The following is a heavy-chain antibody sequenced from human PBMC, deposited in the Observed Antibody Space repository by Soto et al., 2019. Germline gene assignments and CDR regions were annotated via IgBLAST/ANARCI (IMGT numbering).Heavy chain of an antibody. Sequence: QVQLQESGPGLVKPSETLSLTCTVSGGSISSYYWSWIRQPPGKGLEWIGYIYYSGSTNYNPSLKSRVTISVDTSKNQFSLKLSSVTAADTAVYYCAVGDGYNYGYWGQGTLVTVSS. V-gene: IGHV4-59*01. J-gene: IGHJ4*02. CDR2: IYYSGST. CDR1: GGSISSYY. D-gene: IGHD5-12*01. CDR3: AVGDGYNYGY.